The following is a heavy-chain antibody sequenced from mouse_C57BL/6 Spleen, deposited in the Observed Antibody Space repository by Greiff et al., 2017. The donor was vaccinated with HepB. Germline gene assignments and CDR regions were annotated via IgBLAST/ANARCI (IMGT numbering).Heavy chain of an antibody. CDR1: GYTFTDYY. V-gene: IGHV1-19*01. D-gene: IGHD1-1*01. J-gene: IGHJ3*01. CDR3: ARSGTTVVAPY. Sequence: VQLQQSGPVLVKPGASVKMSCKASGYTFTDYYMNWVKQSHGKSLEWIGVINPYNGGTSYNQKFKGKATLTVDKSSSTAYMELNSLTSEDSAVYYCARSGTTVVAPYWGQGTLVTVSA. CDR2: INPYNGGT.